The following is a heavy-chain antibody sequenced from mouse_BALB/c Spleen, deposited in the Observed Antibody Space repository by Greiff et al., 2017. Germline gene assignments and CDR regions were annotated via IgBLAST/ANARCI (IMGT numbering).Heavy chain of an antibody. Sequence: EVHLVESGGDLVKPGGSLKLSCAASGFTFSSYGMSWVRQTPDKRLEWVATISSGGSYTYYPDSVKGRFTISRDNAKNTLYLQMSSLKSEDTAMYYCARHWDYDYDWFAYWGQGTLVTVSA. CDR3: ARHWDYDYDWFAY. D-gene: IGHD2-4*01. CDR2: ISSGGSYT. J-gene: IGHJ3*01. V-gene: IGHV5-6*01. CDR1: GFTFSSYG.